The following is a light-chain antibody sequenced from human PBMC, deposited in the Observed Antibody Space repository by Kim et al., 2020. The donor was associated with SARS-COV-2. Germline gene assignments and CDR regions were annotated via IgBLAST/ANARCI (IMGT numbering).Light chain of an antibody. CDR3: SSYTTSSTWL. CDR1: PIHLVVHIY. Sequence: IPYPSPQTPIHLVVHIYISLYQQHPGHTPKIIIYYVSKRPSGFSDPFSGSKSRNTASLIISVLQTEDEADYFCSSYTTSSTWLFGGGTKVTVL. V-gene: IGLV2-14*03. J-gene: IGLJ3*02. CDR2: YVS.